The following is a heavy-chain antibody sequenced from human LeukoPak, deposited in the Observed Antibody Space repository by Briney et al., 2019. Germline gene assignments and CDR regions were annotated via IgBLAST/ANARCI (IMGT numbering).Heavy chain of an antibody. J-gene: IGHJ3*02. CDR3: ARDSREAFDI. CDR1: GGSISSGGYY. V-gene: IGHV4-30-2*01. Sequence: SETLSLTCTVSGGSISSGGYYWSWIRQPPGKGLEWIGYIYHSGSTYYNPSLKSRVTISVDRSKNQFSLKLSSVTAADTAVYYCARDSREAFDIWGQGTMVTVSS. CDR2: IYHSGST.